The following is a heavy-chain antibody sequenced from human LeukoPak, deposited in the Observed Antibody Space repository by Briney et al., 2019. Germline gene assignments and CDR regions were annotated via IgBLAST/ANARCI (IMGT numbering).Heavy chain of an antibody. J-gene: IGHJ4*02. CDR3: ARGSKVRGVSYFDY. Sequence: SETLSLTCTVSGGSISSGGYYWSWIRQHPGKGLEWIGYIYYSGSTYYNPSLKSRVTISVDMSKNQFSLKLSSVTAADTAVYYCARGSKVRGVSYFDYWGQGTLVTVSS. V-gene: IGHV4-31*03. CDR1: GGSISSGGYY. CDR2: IYYSGST. D-gene: IGHD3-10*01.